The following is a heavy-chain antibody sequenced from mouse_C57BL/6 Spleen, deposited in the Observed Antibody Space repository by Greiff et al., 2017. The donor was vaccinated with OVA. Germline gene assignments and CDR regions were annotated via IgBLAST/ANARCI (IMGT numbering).Heavy chain of an antibody. J-gene: IGHJ4*01. D-gene: IGHD2-3*01. CDR2: INPSNGGT. CDR3: ARASYDGYYVGAMDY. V-gene: IGHV1-53*01. CDR1: GYPFTSYW. Sequence: QVQLQQPGPELVKPGASVKLSCKASGYPFTSYWMHWVKQRPGPGLEWIGNINPSNGGTNYNEKFKSKATLTEDKSSSTAYMQLSSLSSEDAAVYYCARASYDGYYVGAMDYWGQGTSVTVSS.